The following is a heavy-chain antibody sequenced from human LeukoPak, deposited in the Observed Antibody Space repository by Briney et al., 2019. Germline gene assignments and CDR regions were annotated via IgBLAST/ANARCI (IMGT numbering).Heavy chain of an antibody. CDR2: ISSNGGST. CDR3: ARGHSTSYYYYGMDV. CDR1: GFTFSSYT. V-gene: IGHV3-64*04. D-gene: IGHD6-6*01. Sequence: GGSLRLSCSASGFTFSSYTMHWVRQAPGKGLEYVSAISSNGGSTYYADSVKGRFTISRDNSKNTLSLQMTSLRAEDTALYYCARGHSTSYYYYGMDVWGQGTTVTVSS. J-gene: IGHJ6*02.